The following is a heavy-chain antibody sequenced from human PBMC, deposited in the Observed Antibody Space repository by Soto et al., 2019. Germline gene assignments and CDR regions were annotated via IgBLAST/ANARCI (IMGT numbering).Heavy chain of an antibody. CDR3: SRRSSGWYFDY. J-gene: IGHJ4*02. D-gene: IGHD6-19*01. CDR2: ISGSGDST. Sequence: EVQLLESGGGLVQPGGSLRLSCAASGFTFSSYAVSWVRQAPGKGLEWVSVISGSGDSTYYADSVNGRFTISRDNSKNTLYLQMNSLRAEDTAVYYCSRRSSGWYFDYWGQGTLVTVSS. CDR1: GFTFSSYA. V-gene: IGHV3-23*01.